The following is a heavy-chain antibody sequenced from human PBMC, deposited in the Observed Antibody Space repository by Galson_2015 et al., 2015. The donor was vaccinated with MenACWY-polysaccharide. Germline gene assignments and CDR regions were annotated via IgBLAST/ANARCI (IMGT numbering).Heavy chain of an antibody. CDR1: GFTFSSYA. J-gene: IGHJ4*02. CDR2: ISYDGSNK. V-gene: IGHV3-30-3*01. D-gene: IGHD2-2*01. Sequence: SLRLSCAASGFTFSSYAMHWVGQAPGKGLEWVAVISYDGSNKYYADSVKGRFTTSRDNSKNTLYLQMNSLRAVDTAVYYCASPIVVVPAAMDYWGQGTLVTVSS. CDR3: ASPIVVVPAAMDY.